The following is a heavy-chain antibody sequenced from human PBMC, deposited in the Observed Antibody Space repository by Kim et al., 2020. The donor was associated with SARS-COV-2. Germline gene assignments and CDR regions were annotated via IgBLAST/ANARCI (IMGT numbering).Heavy chain of an antibody. Sequence: GGSLRLSCAASGFTFSSYAMHWVRQAPGKGLEWVAVISYDGGNKYYADSVKGRFTISRDNSKNTLYLQMNSLRAEDTAVYYCAREAGGGGAYYFDYWGQGTLVTVSS. CDR2: ISYDGGNK. CDR1: GFTFSSYA. J-gene: IGHJ4*02. CDR3: AREAGGGGAYYFDY. D-gene: IGHD1-26*01. V-gene: IGHV3-30-3*01.